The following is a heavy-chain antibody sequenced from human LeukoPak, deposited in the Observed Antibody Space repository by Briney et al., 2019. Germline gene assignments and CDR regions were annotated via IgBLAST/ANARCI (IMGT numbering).Heavy chain of an antibody. J-gene: IGHJ3*02. CDR3: ARVEYCSSTSCPGLAFDI. D-gene: IGHD2-2*01. CDR1: GGSISSSGYY. Sequence: SETLSLTCTVSGGSISSSGYYWGWIRQPPGKGLEWIGYLYHSGSTYYNPSLKSRLTISVDRSRNQFSLKLSSVTAADTAVYYCARVEYCSSTSCPGLAFDIWGQGTMVIVSS. CDR2: LYHSGST. V-gene: IGHV4-30-2*01.